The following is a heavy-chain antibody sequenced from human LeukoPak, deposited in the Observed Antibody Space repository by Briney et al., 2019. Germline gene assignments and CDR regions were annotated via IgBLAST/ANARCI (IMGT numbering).Heavy chain of an antibody. V-gene: IGHV4-39*01. Sequence: SETLSLTCTVSGGSISSSSYYWGWIRQPPGKGLEWIGSIYYSGSSYYNPSLKSRVTISVDTSKNQFSLKLSSVTAADTAVYYCARQLCSSTSCYGGVEGWYFDLWGRGTLVTVSS. CDR3: ARQLCSSTSCYGGVEGWYFDL. D-gene: IGHD2-2*01. CDR2: IYYSGSS. J-gene: IGHJ2*01. CDR1: GGSISSSSYY.